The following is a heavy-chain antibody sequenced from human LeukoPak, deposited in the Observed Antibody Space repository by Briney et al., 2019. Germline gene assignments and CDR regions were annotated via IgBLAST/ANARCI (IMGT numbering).Heavy chain of an antibody. CDR3: ARQPAGIVVVPAAIGGGFDY. J-gene: IGHJ4*02. V-gene: IGHV4-39*01. CDR2: IYYSGST. D-gene: IGHD2-2*01. CDR1: GGSISSSSYY. Sequence: SETLSLTCTVSGGSISSSSYYWGWIRQPPGKGLEWIGSIYYSGSTYYNPSLKSRVTTSVDTSKNQFSLKLSSVTAADTAVYYCARQPAGIVVVPAAIGGGFDYWGQGTLVTVSS.